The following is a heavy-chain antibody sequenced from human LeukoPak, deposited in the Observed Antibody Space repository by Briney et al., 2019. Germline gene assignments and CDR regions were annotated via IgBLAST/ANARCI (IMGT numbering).Heavy chain of an antibody. CDR2: IYYSGST. Sequence: SETLSLTCTVSGGSISSSSYYWGWIRQPPGKELEWIVSIYYSGSTYYNPSLKSRVTISVDTSKNQFSLKLSSVTAADTAVYYCARVARMVRGVIIPYYYYYMDVWGKGTTVTVSS. D-gene: IGHD3-10*01. CDR1: GGSISSSSYY. CDR3: ARVARMVRGVIIPYYYYYMDV. J-gene: IGHJ6*03. V-gene: IGHV4-39*07.